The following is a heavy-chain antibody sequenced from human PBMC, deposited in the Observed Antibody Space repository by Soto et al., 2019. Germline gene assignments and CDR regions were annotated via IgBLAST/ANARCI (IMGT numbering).Heavy chain of an antibody. CDR3: ARTGPPYSSSWYGRGYYFDY. J-gene: IGHJ4*02. V-gene: IGHV4-59*01. CDR1: GGSISSYY. D-gene: IGHD6-13*01. CDR2: IYYSGST. Sequence: SETLSLTCTVSGGSISSYYWSWIRQPPGKGLEWIGYIYYSGSTNYNPSLKSRVTISVDTSKNQFSLKLSSVTAADTAVYYCARTGPPYSSSWYGRGYYFDYWGQGTLVTV.